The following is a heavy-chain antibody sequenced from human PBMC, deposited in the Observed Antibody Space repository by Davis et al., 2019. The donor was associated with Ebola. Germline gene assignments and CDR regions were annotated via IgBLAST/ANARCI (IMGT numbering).Heavy chain of an antibody. D-gene: IGHD1-14*01. CDR2: INKEDGTPT. J-gene: IGHJ4*02. CDR3: AKDPEGTVYGYFDY. CDR1: GFTFSAYL. V-gene: IGHV3-74*01. Sequence: GESLKISCAASGFTFSAYLMHWVRQVPGKGLVWVSRINKEDGTPTSYADSVKGRFTISRDNSKNTLYLQMKSLRAEDAAVYYCAKDPEGTVYGYFDYWGQGTLVTVSS.